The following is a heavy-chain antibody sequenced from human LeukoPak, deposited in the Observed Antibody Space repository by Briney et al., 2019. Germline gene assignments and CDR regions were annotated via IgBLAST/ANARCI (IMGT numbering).Heavy chain of an antibody. CDR3: ARGRGYCSSTSCFNWFDP. CDR1: GFTFSSYW. CDR2: INSDGGST. Sequence: GGSLRLSCAASGFTFSSYWMHWVRQAPGKGLVWVSRINSDGGSTSYADSVKGRFTISRDNAKNTLYLQMNSLRAEDTAVYYCARGRGYCSSTSCFNWFDPWGQGTLVTVSS. J-gene: IGHJ5*02. V-gene: IGHV3-74*01. D-gene: IGHD2-2*01.